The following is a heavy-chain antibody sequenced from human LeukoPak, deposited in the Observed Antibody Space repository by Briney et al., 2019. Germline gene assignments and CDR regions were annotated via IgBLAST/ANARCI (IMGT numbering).Heavy chain of an antibody. J-gene: IGHJ4*02. CDR3: ARDIGLLWFGELFYY. Sequence: ASVKVSCKASGYTFTGYYMHWVRQAPGQGLEWMGWINPNSGGTNYAQKLQGRVTMTRDTSISTAYMELSRLRSDDTAVYYCARDIGLLWFGELFYYWGQGTLVTVSS. CDR1: GYTFTGYY. D-gene: IGHD3-10*01. V-gene: IGHV1-2*02. CDR2: INPNSGGT.